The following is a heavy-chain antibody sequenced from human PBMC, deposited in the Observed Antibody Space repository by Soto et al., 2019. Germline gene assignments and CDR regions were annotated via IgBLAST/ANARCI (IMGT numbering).Heavy chain of an antibody. CDR3: ARGSRYSYGPGDY. D-gene: IGHD5-18*01. CDR1: GFTFSSYW. Sequence: EVQLVESGGGLVQPGGSLRLSCAASGFTFSSYWMHWVRQAPGKGLVWVSRTNSDGSSTSYADSVKGRFTISRDNAKNTVYLQMNSLRAEDTAVYYCARGSRYSYGPGDYWGQGTLVTVSS. V-gene: IGHV3-74*01. CDR2: TNSDGSST. J-gene: IGHJ4*02.